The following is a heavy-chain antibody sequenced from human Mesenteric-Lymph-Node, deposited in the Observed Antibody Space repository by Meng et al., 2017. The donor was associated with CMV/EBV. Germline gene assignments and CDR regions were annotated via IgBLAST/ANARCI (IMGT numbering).Heavy chain of an antibody. V-gene: IGHV1-69*15. J-gene: IGHJ5*02. CDR2: IIPIFGTA. CDR1: SA. D-gene: IGHD3-9*01. Sequence: SAISWLRPAPGQGLEWMGRIIPIFGTANYAQKFQGRVTITADESTSTAYMELSSPRSEDTAVYYCARDESYYDILTGYPLNWFDPWGQGTLVTVSS. CDR3: ARDESYYDILTGYPLNWFDP.